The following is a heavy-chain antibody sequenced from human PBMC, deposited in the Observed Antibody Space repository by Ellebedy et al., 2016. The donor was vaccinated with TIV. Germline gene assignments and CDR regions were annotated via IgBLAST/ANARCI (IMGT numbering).Heavy chain of an antibody. CDR2: IYTSGGST. Sequence: PGGSLRLSCAASGFTFSIYAMSWVRQAPGKGLEWVSDIYTSGGSTYYADSVKGRFTISRDHFKNTLYLQMNSLRAEDTAVYYCAKNGGSREYEWWGQGTLVTVSS. V-gene: IGHV3-23*05. D-gene: IGHD2-15*01. CDR3: AKNGGSREYEW. J-gene: IGHJ4*02. CDR1: GFTFSIYA.